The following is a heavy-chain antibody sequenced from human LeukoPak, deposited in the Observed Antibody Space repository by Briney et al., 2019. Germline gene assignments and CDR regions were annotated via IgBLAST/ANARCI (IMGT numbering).Heavy chain of an antibody. V-gene: IGHV4-39*07. J-gene: IGHJ4*02. Sequence: SETLSLTCTVSGGSISSSSYYWGWIRQPPGKGLEWIGNIYYSGSTYYNPSLKSRVTISVDTSKNQFSLKLSSVTAADTAVYYCASTFTTYYYDSSGFIWGQGTLVTVSS. CDR3: ASTFTTYYYDSSGFI. CDR2: IYYSGST. D-gene: IGHD3-22*01. CDR1: GGSISSSSYY.